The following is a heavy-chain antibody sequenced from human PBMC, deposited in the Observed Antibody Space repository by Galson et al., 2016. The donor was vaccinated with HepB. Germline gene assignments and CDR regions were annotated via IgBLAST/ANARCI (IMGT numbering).Heavy chain of an antibody. CDR2: IHSSGSPY. D-gene: IGHD5-18*01. CDR3: ARHEGYESGPPWDD. J-gene: IGHJ4*02. V-gene: IGHV4-39*01. CDR1: GGSISSRSYY. Sequence: LSLTCTVSGGSISSRSYYWGWIRQPPGKGLEWIASIHSSGSPYYYNPSLKSRLTISVDTSKNQFSLRLRSVTAADTALYFCARHEGYESGPPWDDWGQGTLVTVSS.